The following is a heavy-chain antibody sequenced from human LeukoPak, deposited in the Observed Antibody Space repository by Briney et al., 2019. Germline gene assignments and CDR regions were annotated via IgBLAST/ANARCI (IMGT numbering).Heavy chain of an antibody. J-gene: IGHJ2*01. CDR3: AKELRPRWPDWYFDL. CDR1: GFTFDDYA. V-gene: IGHV3-9*01. Sequence: GGSLRLSCAASGFTFDDYAMHWVRQAPGKGLEWVSDISWNSGSIGYADSVKGRFTISRDNAKNSLYLQMNSLRAEDTALYYCAKELRPRWPDWYFDLWGRGTLVTVCS. D-gene: IGHD2-15*01. CDR2: ISWNSGSI.